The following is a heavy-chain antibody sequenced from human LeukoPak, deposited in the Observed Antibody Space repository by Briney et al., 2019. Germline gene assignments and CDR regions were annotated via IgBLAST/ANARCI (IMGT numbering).Heavy chain of an antibody. CDR3: ARSEMADY. D-gene: IGHD1-14*01. Sequence: ASVKVSCKASGYTFTGYYMHWVRQAPGQGLEWMGWINPDSGATNYAQRFQGRVTMTRDTSISTAYMELSRLRSDDAALYYCARSEMADYWGQGTLVTVSS. J-gene: IGHJ4*02. V-gene: IGHV1-2*02. CDR2: INPDSGAT. CDR1: GYTFTGYY.